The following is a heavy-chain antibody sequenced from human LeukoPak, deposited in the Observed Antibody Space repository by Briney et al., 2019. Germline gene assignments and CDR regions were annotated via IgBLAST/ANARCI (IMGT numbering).Heavy chain of an antibody. Sequence: GGSLRLSCSASGCTFSSYALHWVRQAPGKGLEYVSAISSNGRSTYYADSVKGRFIISRDNSKNTLYLQMSSLRAEDTAVYYCGRRYSSSWYGNFDYWGQGTLITVSS. V-gene: IGHV3-64D*09. CDR2: ISSNGRST. D-gene: IGHD6-13*01. CDR3: GRRYSSSWYGNFDY. J-gene: IGHJ4*02. CDR1: GCTFSSYA.